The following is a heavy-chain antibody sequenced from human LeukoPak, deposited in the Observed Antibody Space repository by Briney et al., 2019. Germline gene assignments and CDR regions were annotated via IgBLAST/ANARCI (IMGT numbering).Heavy chain of an antibody. CDR2: ITSDSVTM. CDR3: ARVALRPIDYSNPEFDP. Sequence: GGSLRLSCAASGFTFSSYSMNWVRQAPGQGLEWVSYITSDSVTMFYADSVKGRFTASRDNAENSMYLQMNSLRAEDTAVYYCARVALRPIDYSNPEFDPWGQGTLVTVSS. J-gene: IGHJ5*02. V-gene: IGHV3-48*01. D-gene: IGHD4-11*01. CDR1: GFTFSSYS.